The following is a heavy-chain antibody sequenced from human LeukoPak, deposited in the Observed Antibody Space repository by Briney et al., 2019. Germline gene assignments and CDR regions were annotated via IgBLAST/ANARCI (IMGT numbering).Heavy chain of an antibody. J-gene: IGHJ3*02. D-gene: IGHD3-22*01. CDR2: IYHSGST. CDR1: GGSFSGYY. CDR3: ARSEGSDSSGYYASGDAFDI. Sequence: SETLSLTCAVYGGSFSGYYWSWIRQPPGKGLEWIGEIYHSGSTNYNPSLKSRVTISVDKSKNQFSLKLSSVTAADTAVYYCARSEGSDSSGYYASGDAFDIWGQGTMVTVSS. V-gene: IGHV4-34*01.